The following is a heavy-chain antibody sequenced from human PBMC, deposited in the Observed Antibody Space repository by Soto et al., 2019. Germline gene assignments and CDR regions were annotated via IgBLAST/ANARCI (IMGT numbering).Heavy chain of an antibody. J-gene: IGHJ5*02. CDR1: GYTFTSYG. V-gene: IGHV1-18*01. CDR3: ARGGYYDSSGYSNWFDP. CDR2: ISAYNGNT. Sequence: GASVKVSCKASGYTFTSYGISWVRQAPGQGLEWMGWISAYNGNTNYAQKLQGRVTMTTDTSTSTAYMELRSLRSDDTAVYYCARGGYYDSSGYSNWFDPWGQGTLVTVSS. D-gene: IGHD3-22*01.